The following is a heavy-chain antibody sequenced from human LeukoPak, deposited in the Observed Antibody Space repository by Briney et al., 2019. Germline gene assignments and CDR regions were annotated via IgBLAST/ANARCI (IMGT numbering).Heavy chain of an antibody. V-gene: IGHV4-39*07. CDR2: MYYSGTT. Sequence: SETLSLTCTVSGGPISSSYYYWGWIRQPLGKGLEWIGSMYYSGTTYYNPSLKSRVTISVDTSKNQFSVKLTSATAADTAVYYCASHVWGGYDFRLDYWGQGTLVTVSS. CDR3: ASHVWGGYDFRLDY. J-gene: IGHJ4*02. D-gene: IGHD5-12*01. CDR1: GGPISSSYYY.